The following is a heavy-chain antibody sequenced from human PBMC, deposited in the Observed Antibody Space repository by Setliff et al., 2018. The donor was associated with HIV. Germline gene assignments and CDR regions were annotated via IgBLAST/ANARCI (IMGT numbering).Heavy chain of an antibody. CDR3: ARFMRGIIIRDYYYGMDV. J-gene: IGHJ6*02. V-gene: IGHV4-38-2*01. CDR2: IYHSGNA. Sequence: SETLSLTCAVSGYSISNGYYWGWIRQPPGKGLEWIGNIYHSGNAYFHPSLKSRVTISVDASKNQFSLNLTSVTAADTAVYYCARFMRGIIIRDYYYGMDVWGQGTTVTVSS. CDR1: GYSISNGYY. D-gene: IGHD3-10*01.